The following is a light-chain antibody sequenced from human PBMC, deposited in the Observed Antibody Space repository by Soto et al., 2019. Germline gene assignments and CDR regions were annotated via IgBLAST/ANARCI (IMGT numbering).Light chain of an antibody. Sequence: SPSSLSASVGDRVTITCRASQSISSYLSWFQQKPGKAPKLLIYAASTLQSAVPSRFSGSGSGTDFTLTISSLQPEDFATYYCQQSYSTPSITFGQGTRLEIK. CDR2: AAS. CDR1: QSISSY. J-gene: IGKJ5*01. V-gene: IGKV1-39*01. CDR3: QQSYSTPSIT.